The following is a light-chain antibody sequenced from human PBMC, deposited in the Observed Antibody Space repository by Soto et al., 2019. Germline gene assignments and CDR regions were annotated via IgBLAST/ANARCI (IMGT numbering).Light chain of an antibody. CDR3: QHPWT. CDR2: GAS. Sequence: EIVLTQSPGTLSLSPGDRATLSCRASQIISSTYLAWYQLTPGQAPRLLIYGASIRATGIPDRFSGSGSETDFTLTISRLEPEDFAVYYCQHPWTFGQGTKVGI. CDR1: QIISSTY. J-gene: IGKJ1*01. V-gene: IGKV3-20*01.